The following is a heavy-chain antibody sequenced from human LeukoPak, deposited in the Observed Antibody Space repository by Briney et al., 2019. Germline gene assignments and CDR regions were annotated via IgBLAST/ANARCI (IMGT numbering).Heavy chain of an antibody. CDR3: ARGRGYDILTGYYFDY. V-gene: IGHV4-61*01. J-gene: IGHJ4*02. CDR2: IYYSGST. CDR1: GGSISSSSYY. Sequence: SETLSLTCTVSGGSISSSSYYWSWIRQPPGKGLEWIGYIYYSGSTNYNPSLKSRVTISVDTSKNQFSLKLSSVTAADTAVYYCARGRGYDILTGYYFDYWGQGTLVTVSS. D-gene: IGHD3-9*01.